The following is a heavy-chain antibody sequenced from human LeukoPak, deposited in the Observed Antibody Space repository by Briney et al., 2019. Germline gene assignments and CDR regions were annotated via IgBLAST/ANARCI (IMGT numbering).Heavy chain of an antibody. CDR3: ARHLATAGTNFDY. CDR2: MYNSGST. D-gene: IGHD6-13*01. V-gene: IGHV4-39*01. CDR1: GGSINSGGYY. Sequence: SQTLSLTCAVSGGSINSGGYYWGWIRQPPGKGLEWIGSMYNSGSTYYNPSLKSRVTISVDTSENQFSLKLSSVTAADTAVYYCARHLATAGTNFDYWGQGTLVTVSS. J-gene: IGHJ4*02.